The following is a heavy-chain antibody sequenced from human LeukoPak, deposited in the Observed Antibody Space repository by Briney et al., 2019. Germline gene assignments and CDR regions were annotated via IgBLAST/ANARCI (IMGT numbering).Heavy chain of an antibody. CDR2: VSGSGGST. D-gene: IGHD6-13*01. V-gene: IGHV3-23*01. CDR1: GFTFSSYA. J-gene: IGHJ4*02. Sequence: GGSLRLSCAASGFTFSSYAMSWVRQAPGKGLEWVSAVSGSGGSTYYADSAKGRFTISRDNSKNTLYLQMNSLRAEDTAVYYCAKPPVAAGGYWGQGTLVTVSS. CDR3: AKPPVAAGGY.